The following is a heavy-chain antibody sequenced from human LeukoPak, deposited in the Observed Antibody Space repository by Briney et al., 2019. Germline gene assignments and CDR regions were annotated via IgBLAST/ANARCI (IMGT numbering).Heavy chain of an antibody. CDR3: ARQGADYGPTRWYFDL. CDR1: GYSFTTYW. D-gene: IGHD4-17*01. J-gene: IGHJ2*01. V-gene: IGHV5-51*01. CDR2: IYPGDSDT. Sequence: GESLKISCEVYGYSFTTYWLGWVRQMPGKGLEWMGIIYPGDSDTRYSPSFQGQVTISADKSISTAYLQWSSLKASDTAMYYCARQGADYGPTRWYFDLWGRGTLVTVSS.